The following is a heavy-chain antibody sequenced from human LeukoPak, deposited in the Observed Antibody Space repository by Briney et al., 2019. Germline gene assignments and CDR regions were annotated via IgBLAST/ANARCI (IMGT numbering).Heavy chain of an antibody. CDR3: AKDLPLVY. CDR1: GFTFSSYG. Sequence: AGSLTLSCAASGFTFSSYGMHWIRQAPGKGLEWVAFIRYDGSNKYYADSVKGRFTISRDNSKNTLYLQMNSLRAEDTAVYYCAKDLPLVYWGQGTLVTVSS. CDR2: IRYDGSNK. J-gene: IGHJ4*02. V-gene: IGHV3-30*02. D-gene: IGHD5/OR15-5a*01.